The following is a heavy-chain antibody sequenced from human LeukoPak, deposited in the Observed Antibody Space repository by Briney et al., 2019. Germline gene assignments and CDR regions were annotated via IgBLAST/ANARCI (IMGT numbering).Heavy chain of an antibody. Sequence: ASVKVSCKASGYTFTSYDINWVRQATGQGLECMGWMNPNSGNTGYAQKFQGRVTITRNTSISTAYMELSSLRSEDTAVYYCARVGVTIFGVVISDAFDIWGQGTMVTVSS. CDR2: MNPNSGNT. CDR3: ARVGVTIFGVVISDAFDI. D-gene: IGHD3-3*01. CDR1: GYTFTSYD. V-gene: IGHV1-8*03. J-gene: IGHJ3*02.